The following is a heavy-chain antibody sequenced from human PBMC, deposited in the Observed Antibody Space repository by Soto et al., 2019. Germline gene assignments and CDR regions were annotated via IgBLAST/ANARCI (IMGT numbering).Heavy chain of an antibody. D-gene: IGHD3-16*01. CDR2: IKEDGSGK. J-gene: IGHJ4*02. V-gene: IGHV3-7*03. Sequence: EVQLVESGGGLVQPGGSLRLSCTASGFTFSSYWMSWARQAPGKGLGWVANIKEDGSGKYYVDSVKGRFSISRDNARNSLYLQMNSLRVEDTAVYYCVRVGRLGGYWGQGALVTVSS. CDR1: GFTFSSYW. CDR3: VRVGRLGGY.